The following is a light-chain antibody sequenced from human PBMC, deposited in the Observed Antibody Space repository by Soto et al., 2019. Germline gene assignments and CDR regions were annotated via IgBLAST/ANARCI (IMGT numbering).Light chain of an antibody. CDR3: QQRSNWPLT. Sequence: EIVMTQSPATLSVSPGEGATLSCRPSQSVDKDLAWYRQKPGQAPSLLVYDASTRATGVPARFSGSGSGTEFTLTITSLQSEDFAVYYCQQRSNWPLTFGGGTKVEIK. V-gene: IGKV3-15*01. CDR2: DAS. J-gene: IGKJ4*01. CDR1: QSVDKD.